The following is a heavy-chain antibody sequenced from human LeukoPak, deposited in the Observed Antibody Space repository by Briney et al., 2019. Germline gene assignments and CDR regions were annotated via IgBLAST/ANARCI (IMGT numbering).Heavy chain of an antibody. CDR1: GFTFSSYD. D-gene: IGHD3-9*01. Sequence: GGSLRLSCAASGFTFSSYDMHWVRQATGKGLEWVSAIGTAGDTYYPGSVKGRFTIPRENAKNSLYLQMNSLRAGDTAVYYCARARTYYDILTGYYTEYYFDYWGQGTLVTVSS. CDR3: ARARTYYDILTGYYTEYYFDY. J-gene: IGHJ4*02. CDR2: IGTAGDT. V-gene: IGHV3-13*01.